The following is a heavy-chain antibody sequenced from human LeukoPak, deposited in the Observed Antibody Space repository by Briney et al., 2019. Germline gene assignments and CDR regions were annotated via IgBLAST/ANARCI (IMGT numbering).Heavy chain of an antibody. CDR2: ISAYNGNT. J-gene: IGHJ4*02. V-gene: IGHV1-18*01. D-gene: IGHD4-17*01. CDR3: ARNRDNYGDYVDYFDY. CDR1: GYTFTSYG. Sequence: GASVKVSCKASGYTFTSYGISWVRQAPGQGLEWMGWISAYNGNTNYAQKLQGRVTMTTDTSTSTAYMELRSLRSDDTAVYYCARNRDNYGDYVDYFDYWGQGTLVTVSS.